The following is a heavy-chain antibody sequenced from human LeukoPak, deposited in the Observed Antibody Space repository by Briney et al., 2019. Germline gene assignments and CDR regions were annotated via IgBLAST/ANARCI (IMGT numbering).Heavy chain of an antibody. J-gene: IGHJ3*02. CDR2: IYYSGST. V-gene: IGHV4-39*07. CDR1: GGSISSSSYY. D-gene: IGHD1-26*01. CDR3: ARDKREPRYAFDI. Sequence: SETLSLTCTVSGGSISSSSYYWGWIRQPPGKGLEWIGSIYYSGSTYYNPSLKSRVTISVDKSKNQFSLKLSSVTAADTAVYYCARDKREPRYAFDIWGQGTMVTVSS.